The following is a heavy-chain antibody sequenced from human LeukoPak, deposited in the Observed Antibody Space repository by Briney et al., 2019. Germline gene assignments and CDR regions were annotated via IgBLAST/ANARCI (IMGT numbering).Heavy chain of an antibody. V-gene: IGHV3-33*01. CDR1: GFTFSSYG. J-gene: IGHJ6*02. CDR3: ARDQKQLAREGYYYGMDV. Sequence: PGRSLRLSCAASGFTFSSYGMHWVRQAPGKGLEWVAVIWYDGSNKYYADSVKGRFTIPRDNSKNTLYLQMNSLRAEDTAVYYCARDQKQLAREGYYYGMDVWGQGTTVTVSS. CDR2: IWYDGSNK. D-gene: IGHD6-13*01.